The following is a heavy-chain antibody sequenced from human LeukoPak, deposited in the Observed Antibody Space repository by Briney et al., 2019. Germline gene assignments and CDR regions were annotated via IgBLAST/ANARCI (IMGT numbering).Heavy chain of an antibody. D-gene: IGHD5-24*01. V-gene: IGHV4-4*07. CDR3: ARRGRDGYNDAFDI. J-gene: IGHJ3*02. CDR2: IYTSGST. CDR1: GGSINVYS. Sequence: PSETLSLTCTVSGGSINVYSWNWIRQPAGKGLEWIGRIYTSGSTNYNPSLKSRVTMSIDTSENQFSLKLTSVTAADTAVYYCARRGRDGYNDAFDIWGQGTMVTVSS.